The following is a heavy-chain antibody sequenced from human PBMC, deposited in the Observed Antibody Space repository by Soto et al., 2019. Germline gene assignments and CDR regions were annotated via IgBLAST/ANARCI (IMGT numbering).Heavy chain of an antibody. CDR1: GYTFTSYY. V-gene: IGHV1-46*01. J-gene: IGHJ1*01. D-gene: IGHD3-22*01. CDR2: INPSGGST. CDR3: AAHYYDSSGLGVGEYFQH. Sequence: ASVKVSCKASGYTFTSYYMHWVRQAPGQGLEWMGIINPSGGSTSYAQKFQGRVTMTRDTSTSTVYMELSSLRSEDTAVYYCAAHYYDSSGLGVGEYFQHWGQGTLVTVSS.